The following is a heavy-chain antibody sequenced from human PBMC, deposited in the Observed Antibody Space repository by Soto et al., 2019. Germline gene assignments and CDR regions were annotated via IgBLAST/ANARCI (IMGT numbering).Heavy chain of an antibody. D-gene: IGHD1-1*01. V-gene: IGHV1-69*08. J-gene: IGHJ4*02. CDR2: IIPILGIA. CDR1: GGTFSSYT. CDR3: ARERTGTNVGYFDY. Sequence: QVQLVQSGAEVKKPGSSVKVSCKASGGTFSSYTISWVRQAPGQGLEWMGRIIPILGIANYAQKFQGRVTTTADKSTSTADMELSSLRAEDTAVYYCARERTGTNVGYFDYWGQGTLVTVSS.